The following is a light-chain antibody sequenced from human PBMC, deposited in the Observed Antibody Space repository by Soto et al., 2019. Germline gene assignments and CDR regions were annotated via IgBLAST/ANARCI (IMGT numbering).Light chain of an antibody. CDR2: GAS. Sequence: EVVLTQSPGTLSLSPGERATISCRSSQSVSSSYLAWYQQKPGQAPRLVIYGASGRATGIPDRFSGSGSGTHFTLTISRLEPEDFAVYYCQQYGNSPITFGGGTKVDIK. J-gene: IGKJ4*01. CDR3: QQYGNSPIT. CDR1: QSVSSSY. V-gene: IGKV3-20*01.